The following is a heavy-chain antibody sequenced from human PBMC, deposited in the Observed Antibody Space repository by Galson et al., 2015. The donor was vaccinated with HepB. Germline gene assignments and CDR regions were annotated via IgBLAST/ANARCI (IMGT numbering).Heavy chain of an antibody. CDR3: AKVSHDSSGYYYFDY. D-gene: IGHD3-22*01. CDR1: GFTFSLYA. V-gene: IGHV3-23*01. CDR2: LSGSGIST. Sequence: SLRLSCAASGFTFSLYAMTWVRQVPGKGLEWVSTLSGSGISTYYADSVKGRFTSSRDNSKNTLYLQMSSLRAEDMAVYYCAKVSHDSSGYYYFDYWGQGTLITVSS. J-gene: IGHJ4*02.